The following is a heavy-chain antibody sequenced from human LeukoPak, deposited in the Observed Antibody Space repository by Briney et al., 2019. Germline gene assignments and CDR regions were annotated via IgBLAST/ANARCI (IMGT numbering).Heavy chain of an antibody. J-gene: IGHJ3*02. CDR1: GFTFSSYA. V-gene: IGHV3-23*01. D-gene: IGHD2-15*01. CDR2: ISGSGGST. CDR3: AKSAPRDIVVVVAATDPFDI. Sequence: PGGSLRLSCAASGFTFSSYAMSWVRQAPGKGLEWVSAISGSGGSTYYADSVKGRFTISRDNSKNTLYLQMNSLRAEDTAVYYCAKSAPRDIVVVVAATDPFDIWGQGTMVTVSS.